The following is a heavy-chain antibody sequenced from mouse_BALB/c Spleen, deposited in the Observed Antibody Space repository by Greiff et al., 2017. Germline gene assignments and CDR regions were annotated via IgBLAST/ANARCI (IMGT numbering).Heavy chain of an antibody. J-gene: IGHJ2*01. CDR2: ISYSGST. V-gene: IGHV3-2*02. CDR3: AREEITTVVAPFDY. Sequence: EVMLVESGPGLVKPSQSLSLTCTVTGYSITSDYAWNWIRQFPGNKLEWMGYISYSGSTSYNPSLKSRISITRDTSKNQFSLQLNSVTTEDTATYYCAREEITTVVAPFDYWGQGTTLTVSS. CDR1: GYSITSDYA. D-gene: IGHD1-1*01.